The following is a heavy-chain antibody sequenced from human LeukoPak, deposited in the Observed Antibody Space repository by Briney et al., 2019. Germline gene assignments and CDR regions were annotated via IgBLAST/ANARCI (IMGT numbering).Heavy chain of an antibody. CDR1: GFTFSSYG. J-gene: IGHJ4*02. Sequence: GGSLRLSCAASGFTFSSYGMSWVRQAPGKGLEWVSAISGSGGSTYYADSVKGRFTISRDNSKNTLYLQMNSLRAEDTAVYYRAKASAGTWGYFDYWGQGTLVTVSS. CDR3: AKASAGTWGYFDY. V-gene: IGHV3-23*01. D-gene: IGHD6-13*01. CDR2: ISGSGGST.